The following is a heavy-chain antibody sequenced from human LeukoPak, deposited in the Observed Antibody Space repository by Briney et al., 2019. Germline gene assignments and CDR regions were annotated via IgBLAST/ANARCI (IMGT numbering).Heavy chain of an antibody. Sequence: SETLSLTCAVYGGSFRGYYWSWIRQPPGKGLEWIGEINHSGSTNYNPSLKSRVTISVDTSKNQFSLKLSSVTAADTAVYYCARGLCSSTSCFKWAYYYYGMDVWGQGTTVTVSS. D-gene: IGHD2-2*01. CDR3: ARGLCSSTSCFKWAYYYYGMDV. V-gene: IGHV4-34*01. CDR1: GGSFRGYY. CDR2: INHSGST. J-gene: IGHJ6*02.